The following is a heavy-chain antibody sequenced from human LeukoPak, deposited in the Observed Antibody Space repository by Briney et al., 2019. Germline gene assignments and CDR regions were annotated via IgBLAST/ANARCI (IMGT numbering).Heavy chain of an antibody. CDR2: IDPISGGT. Sequence: GSVSLSCKASGYTFTGYYMDWVRHPPRQGRVWMGWIDPISGGTNYEQKYQGGVTMTRDTSISTAYMELSRLRSDDTAVYYCARERDIVVVPAATSLDYWGQGTLVSVFS. D-gene: IGHD2-2*01. J-gene: IGHJ4*02. CDR1: GYTFTGYY. V-gene: IGHV1-2*02. CDR3: ARERDIVVVPAATSLDY.